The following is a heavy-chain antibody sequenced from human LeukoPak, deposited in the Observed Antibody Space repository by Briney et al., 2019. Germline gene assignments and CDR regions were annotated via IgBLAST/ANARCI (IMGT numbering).Heavy chain of an antibody. CDR3: ARETYYYDSSGYLIDH. V-gene: IGHV3-11*01. D-gene: IGHD3-22*01. CDR1: GFTFSDYY. Sequence: SGGSLRLSCAASGFTFSDYYMSWIRQAPGEGREWGSYISSSGSTIYYADSVKGRFPISRDNAKNSLYLQMNSLRAEDTAVYYCARETYYYDSSGYLIDHWAQGTLVPVSS. J-gene: IGHJ4*02. CDR2: ISSSGSTI.